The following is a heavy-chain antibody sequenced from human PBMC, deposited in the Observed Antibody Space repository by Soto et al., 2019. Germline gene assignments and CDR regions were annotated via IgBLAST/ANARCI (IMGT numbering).Heavy chain of an antibody. CDR1: GFTFSSYG. Sequence: QVQLVDSGGGVVQHGRSLRLSCAASGFTFSSYGMHWVRQAPGKGLEWAAVIWYDGSNKYYADSVKGRFTISRDNSKNTLYLQMNSLRAEDTAVYYCARDLTLLWFGDFIVGYWGQGTLVTVSS. D-gene: IGHD3-10*01. CDR2: IWYDGSNK. J-gene: IGHJ4*02. V-gene: IGHV3-33*01. CDR3: ARDLTLLWFGDFIVGY.